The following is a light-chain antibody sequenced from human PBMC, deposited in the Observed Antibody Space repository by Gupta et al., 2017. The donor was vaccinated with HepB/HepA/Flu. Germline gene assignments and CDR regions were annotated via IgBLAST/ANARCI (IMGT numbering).Light chain of an antibody. Sequence: QSALTQPPSVSGSPGQSVTISCTGTSSDVGSYNRVSWYQQPPGTAPKLMIYEVSNRPSGVPDRFSGSKSGNTASLTIXGXQAEDEXDYYCSSYTSNSTPVVFGGGTKLTVL. CDR2: EVS. V-gene: IGLV2-18*02. CDR1: SSDVGSYNR. CDR3: SSYTSNSTPVV. J-gene: IGLJ2*01.